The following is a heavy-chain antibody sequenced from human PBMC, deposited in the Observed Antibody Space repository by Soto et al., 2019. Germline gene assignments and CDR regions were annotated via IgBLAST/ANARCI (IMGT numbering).Heavy chain of an antibody. D-gene: IGHD3-16*01. V-gene: IGHV1-69*13. Sequence: SVKVSCKASGFTFNRQDMRWVRQAPGQGLEWMGGIIPIFGTPHYAEKFQARVTITADESTDTAYLELSSLTSEDTAVYSCATSEGRYGYSFDYWGTGNXITGSS. CDR2: IIPIFGTP. CDR3: ATSEGRYGYSFDY. J-gene: IGHJ4*02. CDR1: GFTFNRQD.